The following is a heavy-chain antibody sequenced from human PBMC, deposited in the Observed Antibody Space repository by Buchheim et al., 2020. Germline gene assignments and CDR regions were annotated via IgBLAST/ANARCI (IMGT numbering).Heavy chain of an antibody. Sequence: EVQLLESGGGLVQPGGSLRLSCAASGFAFGSRAMSWVRRAPGKGLEWVAGISGTGRSTYYADSMKGRFTISRDNSKNTLFLQMNGLRAEDTAIYYCARGGASSSRDHWGQGTL. CDR2: ISGTGRST. CDR1: GFAFGSRA. V-gene: IGHV3-23*01. D-gene: IGHD6-6*01. J-gene: IGHJ4*02. CDR3: ARGGASSSRDH.